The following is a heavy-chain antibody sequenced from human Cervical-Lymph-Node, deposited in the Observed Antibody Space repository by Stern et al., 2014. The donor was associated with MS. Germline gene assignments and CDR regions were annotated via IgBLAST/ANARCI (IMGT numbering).Heavy chain of an antibody. J-gene: IGHJ4*02. Sequence: EVQLVESGVEVKKPGESLKISWKVSENIFSNFWIGWLRQMPGKGLEYGGIIYPDDSDTKYSPSFEGQVTISADKSINTAYLHWSSLKASDTAIYYCARHYGYYFDFWGQGTLVTVSS. CDR3: ARHYGYYFDF. CDR2: IYPDDSDT. V-gene: IGHV5-51*01. D-gene: IGHD4-17*01. CDR1: ENIFSNFW.